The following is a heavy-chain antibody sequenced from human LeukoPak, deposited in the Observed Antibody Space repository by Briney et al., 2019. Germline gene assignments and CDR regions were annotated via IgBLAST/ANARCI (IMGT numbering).Heavy chain of an antibody. CDR3: ARSFSDWSLYFDY. J-gene: IGHJ4*02. Sequence: GASVRVSCTASGYTFTGYYMRWVRQPLGQGLEWMGWINTNTGGTNYAQKFQGRVTMTRDTSISTAYMELSRLRSDDTAAYYCARSFSDWSLYFDYWGQGTLVTVSS. D-gene: IGHD3-9*01. CDR2: INTNTGGT. CDR1: GYTFTGYY. V-gene: IGHV1-2*02.